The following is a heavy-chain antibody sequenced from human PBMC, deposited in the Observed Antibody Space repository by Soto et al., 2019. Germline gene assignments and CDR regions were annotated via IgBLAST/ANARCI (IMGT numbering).Heavy chain of an antibody. V-gene: IGHV4-30-4*01. Sequence: SETLSLTCTVSGGSISSGDYYWSWIRQPPGKGLEWIGYIYYSGSTYYNPSLKSRVTISVDTSKNQFSLKLSSVTAADTAVYYCARYCSGGSCYHWFDPWGQGTLVTVSS. J-gene: IGHJ5*02. CDR2: IYYSGST. D-gene: IGHD2-15*01. CDR1: GGSISSGDYY. CDR3: ARYCSGGSCYHWFDP.